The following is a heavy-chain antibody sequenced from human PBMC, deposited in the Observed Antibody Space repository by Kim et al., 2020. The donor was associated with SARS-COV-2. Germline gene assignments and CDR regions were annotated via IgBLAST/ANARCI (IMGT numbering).Heavy chain of an antibody. CDR2: NGNT. Sequence: NGNTQYSQTIQGRVTITRDTSANTAYMELSSLTSEDTAMYYCARGTLNDYWGQGTVVAVSS. CDR3: ARGTLNDY. J-gene: IGHJ4*02. V-gene: IGHV1-3*01.